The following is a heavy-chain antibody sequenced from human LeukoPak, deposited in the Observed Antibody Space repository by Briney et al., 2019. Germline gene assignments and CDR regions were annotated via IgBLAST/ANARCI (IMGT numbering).Heavy chain of an antibody. CDR1: GGSISSYY. CDR2: IYYSGST. D-gene: IGHD5-12*01. V-gene: IGHV4-59*01. CDR3: ARGFIVATVHLDY. J-gene: IGHJ4*02. Sequence: SETLSLTCTVSGGSISSYYWSWIRQPPGKGLEWIGYIYYSGSTNYNPSLKSRVTISVDTSKNQFSLKLSSVTAVDTAVYYCARGFIVATVHLDYWGQGTLVTVSS.